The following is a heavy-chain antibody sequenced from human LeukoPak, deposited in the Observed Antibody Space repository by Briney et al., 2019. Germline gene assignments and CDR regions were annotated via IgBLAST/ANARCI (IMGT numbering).Heavy chain of an antibody. J-gene: IGHJ5*02. V-gene: IGHV3-23*01. D-gene: IGHD6-19*01. CDR2: ICESGGST. CDR3: AKEVLGYSSGWYGTYWFDP. Sequence: GGSLRLSCAASGFTFSSYAMSWVRQAPGKGLEWVSAICESGGSTYYADSVKGRFTISRDNSKNTLYLQMNSLRAEDTAVYYCAKEVLGYSSGWYGTYWFDPWGQGTLVTVSS. CDR1: GFTFSSYA.